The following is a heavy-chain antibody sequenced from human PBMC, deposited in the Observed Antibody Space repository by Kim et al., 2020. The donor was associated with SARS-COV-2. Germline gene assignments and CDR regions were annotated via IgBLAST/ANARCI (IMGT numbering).Heavy chain of an antibody. V-gene: IGHV3-74*01. Sequence: RYADSVKGRFTASRDNAKNTLYLQMNSVRVEDTAVYYCARDDSAERKFDPWGQGTLVTVSS. D-gene: IGHD5-18*01. J-gene: IGHJ5*02. CDR3: ARDDSAERKFDP.